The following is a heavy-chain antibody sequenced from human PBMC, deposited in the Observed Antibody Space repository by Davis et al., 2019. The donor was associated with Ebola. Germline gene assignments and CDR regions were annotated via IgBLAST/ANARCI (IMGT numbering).Heavy chain of an antibody. Sequence: SETLSLTCAVSGGSISSGGYSWSWIRQPPGKGLEWIGYIYHSGSTYYNPSLKSRVTISVDTSKNQFSLKLSSVTAADTAVYYCARQLLWFGELLSPYYFDYWGQGTLVTVSS. CDR2: IYHSGST. V-gene: IGHV4-30-2*03. CDR3: ARQLLWFGELLSPYYFDY. D-gene: IGHD3-10*01. J-gene: IGHJ4*02. CDR1: GGSISSGGYS.